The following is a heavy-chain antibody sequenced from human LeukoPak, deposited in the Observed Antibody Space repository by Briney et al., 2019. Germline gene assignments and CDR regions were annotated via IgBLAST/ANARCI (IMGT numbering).Heavy chain of an antibody. CDR1: GGSISSYY. CDR2: IYTSGST. J-gene: IGHJ5*02. V-gene: IGHV4-4*07. CDR3: ARIRYCSSTSCYAGVHWFDP. Sequence: SETLSLTCTVSGGSISSYYWSWIRQPAGKGLERIGRIYTSGSTNYNPSLKSRVTMSVDTSKNQFSLKLSSVTAADTAVYYCARIRYCSSTSCYAGVHWFDPWGQGTLVTVSS. D-gene: IGHD2-2*01.